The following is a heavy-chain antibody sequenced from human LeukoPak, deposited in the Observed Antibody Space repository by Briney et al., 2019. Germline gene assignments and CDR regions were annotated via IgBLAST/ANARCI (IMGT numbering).Heavy chain of an antibody. CDR1: GGTFSSYA. D-gene: IGHD1-26*01. CDR2: IIPILGIA. CDR3: AREASGSHYFDY. V-gene: IGHV1-69*04. J-gene: IGHJ4*02. Sequence: SVKVSCKASGGTFSSYAISWVRQAPGQGPEWMGRIIPILGIANYAQKFQGRVTITADKSTSTAYMELSSLRSEDTAVYYCAREASGSHYFDYWGQGTLVTVSS.